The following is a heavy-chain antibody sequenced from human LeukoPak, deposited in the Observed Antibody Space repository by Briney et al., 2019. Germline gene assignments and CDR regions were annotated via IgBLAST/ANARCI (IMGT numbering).Heavy chain of an antibody. CDR3: ARHSEGYCSGGSCPTDAFDI. V-gene: IGHV5-51*01. J-gene: IGHJ3*02. Sequence: GESMKISRKGSGYSFTSYWIGWGRQMPGTGLEWMGIIYPGDSDSRYSPSFQGQVTISADKSISTAYLQWSSLKASDTAMYYCARHSEGYCSGGSCPTDAFDIWGQGTMVTVSS. CDR1: GYSFTSYW. CDR2: IYPGDSDS. D-gene: IGHD2-15*01.